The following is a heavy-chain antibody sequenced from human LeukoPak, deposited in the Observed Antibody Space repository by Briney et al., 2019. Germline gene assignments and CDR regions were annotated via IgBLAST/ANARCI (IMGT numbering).Heavy chain of an antibody. Sequence: PGGSLRLSCAASGFTFSSYSMNWVRQAPGKGLEWVSVIYSGGSTYYADSVKGRFTISRDNSKNTLYLQMNSLRAEDTAVYYCARAPRKLRYFDWLFFDYWGQGTLVTVSS. D-gene: IGHD3-9*01. J-gene: IGHJ4*02. V-gene: IGHV3-53*01. CDR2: IYSGGST. CDR3: ARAPRKLRYFDWLFFDY. CDR1: GFTFSSYS.